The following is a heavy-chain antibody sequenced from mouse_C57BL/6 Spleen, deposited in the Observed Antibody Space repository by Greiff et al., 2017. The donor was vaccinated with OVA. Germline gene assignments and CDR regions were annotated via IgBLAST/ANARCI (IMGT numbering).Heavy chain of an antibody. J-gene: IGHJ2*01. V-gene: IGHV1-26*01. Sequence: VQLQQSGPELVKPGASVKISCKASGYTFTDSYMNWVKQSHGKSLEWIGYINPNNGGTSYNQKFKGKATLTVDKSSSTAYMALRSLTSADSAVYYCAREDYYGSSHFDYWGQGTTLTVSS. CDR3: AREDYYGSSHFDY. CDR1: GYTFTDSY. CDR2: INPNNGGT. D-gene: IGHD1-1*01.